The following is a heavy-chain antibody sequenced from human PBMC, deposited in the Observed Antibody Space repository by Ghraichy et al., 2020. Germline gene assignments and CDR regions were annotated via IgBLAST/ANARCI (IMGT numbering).Heavy chain of an antibody. D-gene: IGHD1-14*01. J-gene: IGHJ6*02. CDR1: GFTVSSNY. CDR2: IYSGGST. Sequence: GGSLRLSCAASGFTVSSNYMSWVRQAPGKELEWVSVIYSGGSTYYADSVKGRFTISRDNSKNTLYLQMNSLRAEDTAVYYCARVAPDYYYYGMDVWGQGTTVTVSS. CDR3: ARVAPDYYYYGMDV. V-gene: IGHV3-53*01.